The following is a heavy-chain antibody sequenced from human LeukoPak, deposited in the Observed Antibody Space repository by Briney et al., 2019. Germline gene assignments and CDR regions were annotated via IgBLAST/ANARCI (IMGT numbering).Heavy chain of an antibody. CDR1: GFTFSGHW. CDR3: AKDQEWESPHYFDK. V-gene: IGHV3-7*03. D-gene: IGHD1-26*01. J-gene: IGHJ4*02. Sequence: GGSLRLSCTASGFTFSGHWMSWVRQAPGKGLEWVASIRQDGSEKHYVDSVEGRFIISRDNAKNSLHLQMNSLRAEDTAVYYCAKDQEWESPHYFDKWGQGILVTVSS. CDR2: IRQDGSEK.